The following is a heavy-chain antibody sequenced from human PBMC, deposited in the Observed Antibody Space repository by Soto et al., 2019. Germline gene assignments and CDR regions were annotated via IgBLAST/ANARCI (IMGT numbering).Heavy chain of an antibody. Sequence: SVKVSCKASGYTFTSQNMHWVRQAPGQGLEWMGVINPSIGTTTYAQKFQGRVTMTRDTSTSTVYMEVSSLRSEDTAVYYCASPLGARFDYWGQGTLVTVSS. CDR3: ASPLGARFDY. J-gene: IGHJ4*02. CDR2: INPSIGTT. D-gene: IGHD1-26*01. V-gene: IGHV1-46*03. CDR1: GYTFTSQN.